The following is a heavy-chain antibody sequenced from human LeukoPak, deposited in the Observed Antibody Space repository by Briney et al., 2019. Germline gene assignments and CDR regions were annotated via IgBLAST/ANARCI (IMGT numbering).Heavy chain of an antibody. J-gene: IGHJ4*02. CDR3: ARYTSGYYGYFDY. Sequence: ASVKVSCKASGYTFTGYYIHWVRQAPGQGLEWMGWINPNSGGTNYAQKFQGRVTMTRDTSISTAYMELSRLRSDDAAMYYCARYTSGYYGYFDYWGQETLVTVSS. CDR1: GYTFTGYY. CDR2: INPNSGGT. D-gene: IGHD3-22*01. V-gene: IGHV1-2*02.